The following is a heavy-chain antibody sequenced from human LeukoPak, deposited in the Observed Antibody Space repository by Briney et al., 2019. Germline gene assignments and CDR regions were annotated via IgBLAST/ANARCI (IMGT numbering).Heavy chain of an antibody. D-gene: IGHD5-18*01. V-gene: IGHV3-23*01. Sequence: GGSLRLSCAASGFTFSSYAMSWVRQAPGKGLECVSVISSSGGSTYYADSVKGRFTISRDNSKNTLYLQMNSLRAEDTAVYYCAKSTVYSYGIIDYWGQGTLVTVSS. CDR2: ISSSGGST. CDR1: GFTFSSYA. CDR3: AKSTVYSYGIIDY. J-gene: IGHJ4*02.